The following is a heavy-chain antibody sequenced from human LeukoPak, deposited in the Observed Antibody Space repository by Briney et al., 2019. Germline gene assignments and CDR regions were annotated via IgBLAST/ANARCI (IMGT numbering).Heavy chain of an antibody. V-gene: IGHV3-7*01. D-gene: IGHD6-13*01. CDR3: ARANNSSWHN. CDR1: GFTFSSNW. Sequence: GGSLRLSCATSGFTFSSNWMSWVRHVPGRGLDWVANIEPDGSAEYYAASVKGRFTVSRDNAKNSLYLQMNSLRVEDTAVYYCARANNSSWHNWCQGTLVTVSS. J-gene: IGHJ4*02. CDR2: IEPDGSAE.